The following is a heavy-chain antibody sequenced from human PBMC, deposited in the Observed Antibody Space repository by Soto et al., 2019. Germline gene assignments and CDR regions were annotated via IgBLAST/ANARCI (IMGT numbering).Heavy chain of an antibody. J-gene: IGHJ2*01. D-gene: IGHD2-15*01. CDR1: GFTFSSYA. CDR2: ISSNGGST. V-gene: IGHV3-64D*08. Sequence: GGSLRLSCSASGFTFSSYAMHWVRQAPGKGLEYVSAISSNGGSTYYADSVKGRFTISRDNSKNTLYLQMSSLRAEDTAVYYCVKDTCGGNPRESWYFDLWGRGTLVTVSS. CDR3: VKDTCGGNPRESWYFDL.